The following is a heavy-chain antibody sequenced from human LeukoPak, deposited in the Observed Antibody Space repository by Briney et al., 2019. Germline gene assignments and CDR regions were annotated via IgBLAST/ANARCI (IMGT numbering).Heavy chain of an antibody. CDR3: ARGRGGRYCSSTSCYHPLDY. V-gene: IGHV4-34*01. D-gene: IGHD2-2*01. J-gene: IGHJ4*02. CDR2: INHSGST. Sequence: SETLSLTCAVYGGSFSGYYWSWIRQPPGKGLEWIGEINHSGSTNYNPSLKSRVTILVDTSKNQFSLKLSSVTAADTAVYYCARGRGGRYCSSTSCYHPLDYWGQGTLVTVSS. CDR1: GGSFSGYY.